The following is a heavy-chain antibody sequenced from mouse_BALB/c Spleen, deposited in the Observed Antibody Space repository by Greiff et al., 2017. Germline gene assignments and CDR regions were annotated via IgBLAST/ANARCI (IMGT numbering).Heavy chain of an antibody. Sequence: QVQGGGSGGEMGKPGGSVKLSCKASGYTFPSYYMYWGKQRPGQGLEWIGEINPSNGGTNFNEKFKSKATLTVDKSSSTAYMQLSSLTSEDSAVYYCTRGHYGSSPFAYWGQGTLVTVSA. CDR3: TRGHYGSSPFAY. J-gene: IGHJ3*01. CDR1: GYTFPSYY. CDR2: INPSNGGT. D-gene: IGHD1-1*01. V-gene: IGHV1S81*02.